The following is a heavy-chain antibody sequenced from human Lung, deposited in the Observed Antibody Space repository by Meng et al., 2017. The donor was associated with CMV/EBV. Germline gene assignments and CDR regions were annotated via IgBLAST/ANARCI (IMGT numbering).Heavy chain of an antibody. J-gene: IGHJ6*02. V-gene: IGHV4-34*01. CDR3: ARGYIVVVPAAMLRSGLYGMDV. Sequence: SETLSLXCAVYGGSFSGYYWSWIRQPPGKGLEWIGEINHSGSTNYNPSLKSRVTISVDTSKNQFSLKLSSVIAADTAVYYCARGYIVVVPAAMLRSGLYGMDVWGQGTTVTVSS. D-gene: IGHD2-2*01. CDR2: INHSGST. CDR1: GGSFSGYY.